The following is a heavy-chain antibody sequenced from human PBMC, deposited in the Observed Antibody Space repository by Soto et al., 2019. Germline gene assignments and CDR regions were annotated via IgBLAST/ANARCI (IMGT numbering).Heavy chain of an antibody. CDR3: ARDWGGSYKLDY. Sequence: QVQLVESGGGVVQPGRSLRLSCAASGLTVSIYAMHWVRQAPGKGLEWVAVISYDGSDKYYADSVKGRFTISRDNSKNTLYLQMNSLRAEDTAVYYCARDWGGSYKLDYWGQGTLVTVSS. CDR2: ISYDGSDK. D-gene: IGHD1-26*01. V-gene: IGHV3-30-3*01. J-gene: IGHJ4*02. CDR1: GLTVSIYA.